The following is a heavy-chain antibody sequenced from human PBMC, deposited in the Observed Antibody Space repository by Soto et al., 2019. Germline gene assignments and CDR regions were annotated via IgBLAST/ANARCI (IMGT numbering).Heavy chain of an antibody. D-gene: IGHD4-17*01. CDR3: ARDLPDYGDYDNIVYYFDY. Sequence: ASVKVSCKASGYTFTSYGISWVRQAPGQGLEWMGWISAYNGNTNYAQKLQGRVTMTTDTSTSTAYMELRSLRSDDTAVYYCARDLPDYGDYDNIVYYFDYWGQGTLVTVSS. CDR2: ISAYNGNT. J-gene: IGHJ4*02. CDR1: GYTFTSYG. V-gene: IGHV1-18*01.